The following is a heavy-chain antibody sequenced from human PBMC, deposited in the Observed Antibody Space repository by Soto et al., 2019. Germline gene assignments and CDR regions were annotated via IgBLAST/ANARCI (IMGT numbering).Heavy chain of an antibody. CDR2: IYYSGST. CDR1: GVSINSGGYY. Sequence: SETLSLTCTVSGVSINSGGYYWSWLPQHPGKGLEWIVYIYYSGSTYYNPSLKSRVTISVDTSKNQFALKLSSVTAADTAVYYCARFRDKPPSTVNTYYFDYWGQGTLVTVSS. CDR3: ARFRDKPPSTVNTYYFDY. J-gene: IGHJ4*02. D-gene: IGHD4-17*01. V-gene: IGHV4-31*03.